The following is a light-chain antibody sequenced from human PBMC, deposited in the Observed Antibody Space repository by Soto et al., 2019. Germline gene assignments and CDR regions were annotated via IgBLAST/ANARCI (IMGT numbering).Light chain of an antibody. CDR3: CSYSTSHTWL. CDR1: SRDVGSYNL. Sequence: QSVLTQPASVSGSPGQSITISCTGSSRDVGSYNLVSWYQLHPRKAPKLIIFEGTERPSGVSTRFSGSTSGNTASLTISGLQAEDEADYYCCSYSTSHTWLFGGGTKLTVL. V-gene: IGLV2-23*01. J-gene: IGLJ3*02. CDR2: EGT.